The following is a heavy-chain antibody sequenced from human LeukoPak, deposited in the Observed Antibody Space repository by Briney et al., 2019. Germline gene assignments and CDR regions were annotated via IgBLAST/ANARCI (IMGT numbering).Heavy chain of an antibody. J-gene: IGHJ4*02. CDR2: INQDGREK. CDR3: VRGSSGDYIGYFGY. V-gene: IGHV3-7*01. D-gene: IGHD3-10*01. CDR1: GFTFNNYW. Sequence: GGSLRLSCAASGFTFNNYWMGWVRQTPGKGLEWVANINQDGREKYHVDSVTGRFTLSRDNAKNSLSLQMNSLRAEDTAVYYCVRGSSGDYIGYFGYWGQGTLVTVSS.